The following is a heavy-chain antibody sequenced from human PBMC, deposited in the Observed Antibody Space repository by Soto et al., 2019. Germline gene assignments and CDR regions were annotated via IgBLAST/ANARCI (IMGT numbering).Heavy chain of an antibody. V-gene: IGHV1-18*04. CDR1: GYTFTSYG. CDR2: ISAYNGNT. D-gene: IGHD3-3*01. J-gene: IGHJ5*02. Sequence: ASVKVSCKASGYTFTSYGISWVRQAPGQGPEWMGWISAYNGNTNYAQKLQGRVTMTTDTSTSTAYMELRSLRSDDTAVYYCARTPHYDFWSGYSNWFDPWGQGTQVTVSS. CDR3: ARTPHYDFWSGYSNWFDP.